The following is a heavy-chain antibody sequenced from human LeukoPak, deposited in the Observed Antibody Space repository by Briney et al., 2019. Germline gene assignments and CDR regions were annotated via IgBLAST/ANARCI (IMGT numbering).Heavy chain of an antibody. V-gene: IGHV1-69*05. J-gene: IGHJ4*02. CDR3: AGNSEIAVAGTWGFDY. Sequence: ASVKVSCKASGGTFSSYAISWVRQAPGQGVEWMGGIFPIFGTANYVQKFQGRVTISTDESTSTAYMELSSLRSEDTAVYYCAGNSEIAVAGTWGFDYWGQGTLVTVSS. D-gene: IGHD6-19*01. CDR1: GGTFSSYA. CDR2: IFPIFGTA.